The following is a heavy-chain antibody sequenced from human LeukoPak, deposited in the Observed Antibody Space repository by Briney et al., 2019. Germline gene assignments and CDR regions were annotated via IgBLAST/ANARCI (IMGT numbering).Heavy chain of an antibody. Sequence: PSQTLSLTCTVSGGSVSSGSYYWSWIRQPPGKGLEWIGYIYYSGSTNYNPSLKSRVTISVDTSKNQFSLKLSSVTAADTAVYYCARDRETYSGYDSGIDYWGQGTLVTVSS. CDR1: GGSVSSGSYY. D-gene: IGHD5-12*01. CDR2: IYYSGST. V-gene: IGHV4-61*01. CDR3: ARDRETYSGYDSGIDY. J-gene: IGHJ4*02.